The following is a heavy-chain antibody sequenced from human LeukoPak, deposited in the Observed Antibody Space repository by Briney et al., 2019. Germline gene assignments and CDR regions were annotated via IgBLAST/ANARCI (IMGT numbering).Heavy chain of an antibody. CDR1: GGTFSSYA. CDR3: ARAYYGSGSYYNVYYYYYMDA. CDR2: IIPIFGTA. J-gene: IGHJ6*03. V-gene: IGHV1-69*13. Sequence: WASVKVSCKASGGTFSSYAISWVRQAPGQGLEWMGGIIPIFGTANYAQKFQGRVTITADESTSTAYMELSSLRSEDTAVYYCARAYYGSGSYYNVYYYYYMDAWGKGTTVTVSS. D-gene: IGHD3-10*01.